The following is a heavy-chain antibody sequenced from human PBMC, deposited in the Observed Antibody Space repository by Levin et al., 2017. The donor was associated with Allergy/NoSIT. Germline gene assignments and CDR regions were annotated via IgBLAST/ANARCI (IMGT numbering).Heavy chain of an antibody. CDR1: GFIFSSYW. D-gene: IGHD6-19*01. CDR3: AREDYQWLVRD. CDR2: INSDGSST. Sequence: HPGGSLRLSCAASGFIFSSYWMHWVRQAPGKGLVWVSRINSDGSSTSYADSVKGRFTISRDNAKNTLYLQMNSLRAEDTAVYYCAREDYQWLVRDWGQGTLVTVSS. J-gene: IGHJ4*02. V-gene: IGHV3-74*01.